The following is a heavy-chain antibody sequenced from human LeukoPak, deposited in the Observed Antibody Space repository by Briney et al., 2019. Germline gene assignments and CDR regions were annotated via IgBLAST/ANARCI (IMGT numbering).Heavy chain of an antibody. Sequence: SQTLPLNRTIKGGSVGSGYWGWIRQPLGEGQQWIGYIYYSGSTNYNPSLKSRVTISVDTSKNQFSLKLSSVTAADTAVYYCARLHSSSWYSFDYWGQGTLVTVSS. CDR2: IYYSGST. CDR3: ARLHSSSWYSFDY. CDR1: GGSVGSGY. V-gene: IGHV4-59*02. J-gene: IGHJ4*02. D-gene: IGHD6-13*01.